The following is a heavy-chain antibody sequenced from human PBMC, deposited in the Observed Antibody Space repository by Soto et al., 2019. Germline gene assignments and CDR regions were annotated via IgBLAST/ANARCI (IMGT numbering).Heavy chain of an antibody. V-gene: IGHV1-46*01. CDR1: GYTFTSYY. CDR2: INPSGGST. CDR3: ARDLAPIEARPSYYYYGMDV. J-gene: IGHJ6*02. Sequence: ASVKVSCKASGYTFTSYYMHWVRQAPGQGLEWMGIINPSGGSTSYAQKFQGRVTMTRDTSTSTVYMELSSLRSEDTAVYYCARDLAPIEARPSYYYYGMDVWGQGTTVTVSS. D-gene: IGHD6-6*01.